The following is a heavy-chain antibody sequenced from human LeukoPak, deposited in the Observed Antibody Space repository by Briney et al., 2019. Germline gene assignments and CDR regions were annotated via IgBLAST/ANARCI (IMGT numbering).Heavy chain of an antibody. Sequence: GESLKISCKGSGYSFTSYWIGWVRQMPGKGLEWMGIIYPGDSDTRYSPSFQGQVTISADKSISTAYLQWSSLKAPDTAMYYCARLGGDYYDSSGYYFDYWGQGTLVTVSS. D-gene: IGHD3-22*01. J-gene: IGHJ4*02. CDR2: IYPGDSDT. CDR1: GYSFTSYW. V-gene: IGHV5-51*01. CDR3: ARLGGDYYDSSGYYFDY.